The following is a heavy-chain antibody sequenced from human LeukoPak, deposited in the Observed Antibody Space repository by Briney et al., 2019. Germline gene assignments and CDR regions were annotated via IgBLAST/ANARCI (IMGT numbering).Heavy chain of an antibody. D-gene: IGHD3-10*01. CDR3: ATYTLWYGDS. V-gene: IGHV3-30*03. CDR1: GFTFTYYA. Sequence: GGSLRLSCAASGFTFTYYAMHWVRQAPGKGLEWVAVTSYDGDYKYYGDSVKGRFTISRDNSKDTLYLQMNSLRPEDTAVYYCATYTLWYGDSWGQGTLVTVSS. J-gene: IGHJ4*02. CDR2: TSYDGDYK.